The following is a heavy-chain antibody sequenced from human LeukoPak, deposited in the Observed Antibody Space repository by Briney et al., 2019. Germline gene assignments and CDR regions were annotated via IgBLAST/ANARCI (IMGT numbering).Heavy chain of an antibody. D-gene: IGHD3-22*01. CDR2: IKEDGSEK. Sequence: GGSLRLFCAASGFTFSTYWMSWVRQAPGKELEWVANIKEDGSEKYYGDSVKGRFTISRDNAKNSLYLEMNSLRVEDTAVYYCARDSSGYQWGQGTLVTVSS. J-gene: IGHJ4*02. CDR3: ARDSSGYQ. CDR1: GFTFSTYW. V-gene: IGHV3-7*01.